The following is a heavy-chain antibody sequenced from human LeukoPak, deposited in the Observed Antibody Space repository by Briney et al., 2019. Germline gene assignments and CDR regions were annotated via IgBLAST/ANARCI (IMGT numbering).Heavy chain of an antibody. CDR3: ASGIESSTYYYYYYGMDV. CDR1: GFTVSSNY. D-gene: IGHD1-1*01. J-gene: IGHJ6*02. Sequence: GGSLRLSCAASGFTVSSNYMSWVRQAPGKGLEWASVIYSGGSTYYADSVKGRFTISRDNSKNTLYLQMNSLRAEDTAVYYCASGIESSTYYYYYYGMDVWGQGTTVTVSS. CDR2: IYSGGST. V-gene: IGHV3-66*01.